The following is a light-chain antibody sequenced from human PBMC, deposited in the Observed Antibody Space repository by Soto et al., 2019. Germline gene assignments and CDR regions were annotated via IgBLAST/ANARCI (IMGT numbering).Light chain of an antibody. CDR3: QQYASSPRP. CDR2: ETS. V-gene: IGKV3-20*01. Sequence: EIVLTQSPGTLSLSPGERATLSCSASQSLSINYLTWYQQMPGQAPRLLIYETSSRAAGIPDRFSGSGSGTDFTLTISRLEPEYVAVYYCQQYASSPRPVGQGTRVELK. J-gene: IGKJ1*01. CDR1: QSLSINY.